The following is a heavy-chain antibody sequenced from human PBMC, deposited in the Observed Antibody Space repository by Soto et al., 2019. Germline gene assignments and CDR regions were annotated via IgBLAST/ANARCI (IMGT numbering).Heavy chain of an antibody. CDR1: GFTFSSYS. CDR2: ISSSSSYI. V-gene: IGHV3-21*01. D-gene: IGHD5-18*01. CDR3: ARMHSTAMVPF. Sequence: PGGSLRLSCAASGFTFSSYSMNGVRQAPGKGLEWVSSISSSSSYIYYADSVKGRFTISRDNAKNSLYLQMNSLRAEDTAVYYCARMHSTAMVPFWGQGTLVTVSS. J-gene: IGHJ4*02.